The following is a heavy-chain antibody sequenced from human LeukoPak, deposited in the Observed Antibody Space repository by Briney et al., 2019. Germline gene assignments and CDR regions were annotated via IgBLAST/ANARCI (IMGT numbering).Heavy chain of an antibody. CDR2: INTDGSST. D-gene: IGHD6-19*01. Sequence: GGSLRLSCAASGFTFSSYWMHLVRQAPGKGLVWVSSINTDGSSTVYADSVKGRFTISRDNAKNTLYLQMHSLRAEDTAVYYCAPSSLTYSSGWYRYWGQGTLVTVSS. CDR3: APSSLTYSSGWYRY. CDR1: GFTFSSYW. V-gene: IGHV3-74*01. J-gene: IGHJ4*02.